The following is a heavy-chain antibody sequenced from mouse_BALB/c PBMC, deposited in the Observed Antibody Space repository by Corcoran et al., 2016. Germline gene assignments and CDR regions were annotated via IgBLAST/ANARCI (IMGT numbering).Heavy chain of an antibody. CDR2: IDPANGNT. Sequence: EVQLQQSWAELVKQGASVKLTCTASGFNIKDTYMHWVKQRPEQGLEWIGRIDPANGNTKYDPKFQGKATISADTSSNTAYLQLSSLTSEDTAVYYCANWDWYCDVWGAATTVTVS. CDR3: ANWDWYCDV. CDR1: GFNIKDTY. J-gene: IGHJ1*01. D-gene: IGHD4-1*01. V-gene: IGHV14-3*02.